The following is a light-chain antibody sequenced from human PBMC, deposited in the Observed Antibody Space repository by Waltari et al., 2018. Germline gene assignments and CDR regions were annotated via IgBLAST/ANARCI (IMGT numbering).Light chain of an antibody. CDR3: QSYDSSLSGSV. Sequence: QSGLTQPPSVSGAPGQRVTISCTGSSSNLGAGSAVYRYQLLPGTAPKLPIYVNSNRPSGVPDRFSGSKSGTSASLAITGLQAEDEADYYCQSYDSSLSGSVFGGGTKLTVL. CDR2: VNS. J-gene: IGLJ3*02. V-gene: IGLV1-40*01. CDR1: SSNLGAGSA.